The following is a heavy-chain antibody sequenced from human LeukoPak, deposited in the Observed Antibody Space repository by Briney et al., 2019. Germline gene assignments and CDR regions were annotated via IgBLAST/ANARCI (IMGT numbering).Heavy chain of an antibody. D-gene: IGHD4-11*01. J-gene: IGHJ6*03. Sequence: PSETLSLTCAAYGGSFSGYYWSWIRQPPGKGLEWIGEINHSGSTNYNPSLKSRVTISVDTSKNQFSLKLSSVTAADTAVYYCARDALQGGLYYMDVWGKGTTVTISS. CDR2: INHSGST. CDR1: GGSFSGYY. V-gene: IGHV4-34*01. CDR3: ARDALQGGLYYMDV.